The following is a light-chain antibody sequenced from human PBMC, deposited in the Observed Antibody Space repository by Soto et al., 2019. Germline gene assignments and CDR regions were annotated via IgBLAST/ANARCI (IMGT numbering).Light chain of an antibody. CDR3: QSYDSSLSGWV. CDR1: SSNIGAGYN. V-gene: IGLV1-40*01. CDR2: GNS. J-gene: IGLJ3*02. Sequence: QSELTQPPSVSGAPGQRVTISCTGSSSNIGAGYNVHWYQQLPGTAPKLLIFGNSNRPSGVPDRFSGSKSGTSASLAITGLQAEDEPDYYCQSYDSSLSGWVFGGGTKLTVL.